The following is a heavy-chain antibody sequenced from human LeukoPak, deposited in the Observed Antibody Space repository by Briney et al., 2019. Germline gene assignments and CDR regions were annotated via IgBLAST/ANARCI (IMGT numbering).Heavy chain of an antibody. D-gene: IGHD1-26*01. CDR3: ARLGSLVGEDAFDI. CDR2: IYYSGST. J-gene: IGHJ3*02. CDR1: GGSISSYY. Sequence: SETLSLTCTVSGGSISSYYWSWIRQPPGKGLEWIGYIYYSGSTNYNPSLKSRVTISVDTSKNQSSLKLSSVTAADTAVYYCARLGSLVGEDAFDIWGQGTMVTVSS. V-gene: IGHV4-59*08.